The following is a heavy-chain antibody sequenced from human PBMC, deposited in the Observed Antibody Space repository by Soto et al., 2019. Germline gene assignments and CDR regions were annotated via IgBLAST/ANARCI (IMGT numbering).Heavy chain of an antibody. D-gene: IGHD5-18*01. J-gene: IGHJ4*02. V-gene: IGHV3-7*01. CDR2: IKQDGSLK. Sequence: WGSLRLSCVASEFTFMEYWMTLVRQAPVKGLEWVANIKQDGSLKFYVDSVKGRFSVSRDNAANSVFLDMDSLRFEDSAVYYCARGLTAHAYWGRGSLVTVS. CDR1: EFTFMEYW. CDR3: ARGLTAHAY.